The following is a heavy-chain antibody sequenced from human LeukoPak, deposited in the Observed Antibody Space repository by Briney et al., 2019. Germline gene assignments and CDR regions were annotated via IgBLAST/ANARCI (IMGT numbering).Heavy chain of an antibody. V-gene: IGHV3-11*04. CDR3: ARVTDMITFGGVIVISGVFDY. D-gene: IGHD3-16*02. Sequence: PGGSLRLSCAASGFTFDDYGMSWVRQAPGKGLEWVSYISSSGSTIYYADSVKGRFTISRDNAKNSLYLQMNSLRAEDTAVYYCARVTDMITFGGVIVISGVFDYWGQGTLVTVSS. J-gene: IGHJ4*02. CDR2: ISSSGSTI. CDR1: GFTFDDYG.